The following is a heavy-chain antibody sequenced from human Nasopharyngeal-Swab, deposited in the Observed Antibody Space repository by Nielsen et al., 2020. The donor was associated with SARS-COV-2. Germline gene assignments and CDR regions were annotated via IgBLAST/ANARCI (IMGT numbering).Heavy chain of an antibody. V-gene: IGHV3-23*01. CDR1: GFTFSAYW. CDR3: AKDRLYAVAGGVDY. J-gene: IGHJ4*02. CDR2: ISGSGGST. D-gene: IGHD6-19*01. Sequence: GESLKISCTASGFTFSAYWMYWVRQAPGKGLEWVSAISGSGGSTYYADSVKGRFTISRDNSKNTLYLQMNSLRAEDTAVYYCAKDRLYAVAGGVDYWGQGTLITVSS.